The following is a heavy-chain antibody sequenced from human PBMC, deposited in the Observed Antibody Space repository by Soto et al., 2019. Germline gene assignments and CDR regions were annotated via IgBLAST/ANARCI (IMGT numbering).Heavy chain of an antibody. CDR2: INAGNGNT. D-gene: IGHD6-19*01. V-gene: IGHV1-3*01. Sequence: ASVKVSCKASGYTFTSYAMHWVRQAPGQRLEWMGWINAGNGNTKYSQKFQGRVTITRDTSASTAYMELSSLRSEDTAVYYCARDQQWLVRGQMYYYCGMDVWGQGTTVTVSS. CDR1: GYTFTSYA. CDR3: ARDQQWLVRGQMYYYCGMDV. J-gene: IGHJ6*02.